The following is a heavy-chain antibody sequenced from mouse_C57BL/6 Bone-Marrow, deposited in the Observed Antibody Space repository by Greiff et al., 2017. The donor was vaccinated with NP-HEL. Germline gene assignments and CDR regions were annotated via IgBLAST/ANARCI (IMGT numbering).Heavy chain of an antibody. V-gene: IGHV3-6*01. J-gene: IGHJ2*01. CDR2: ISYDGSN. CDR1: GYSITSGYY. CDR3: ARSHYYGSSYFDY. D-gene: IGHD1-1*01. Sequence: EVQLQESGPGLVKPSQSLSLTCSVTGYSITSGYYWNWIRQFPGNKLEWMGYISYDGSNNYNPSLKNRISITRDTSKNQFLLKLNSVTTEDTATYYCARSHYYGSSYFDYWGQGTTLTVSS.